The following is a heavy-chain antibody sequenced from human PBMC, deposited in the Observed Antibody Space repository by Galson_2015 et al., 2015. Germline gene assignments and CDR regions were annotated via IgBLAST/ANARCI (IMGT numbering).Heavy chain of an antibody. D-gene: IGHD3-22*01. V-gene: IGHV3-33*01. CDR2: IWYDGSNK. CDR3: ARVMDSSGPNRYYYYYGMDV. CDR1: GFTFSSYG. Sequence: SLRLSCAASGFTFSSYGMHWVRQAPGKGLEWVAVIWYDGSNKYYADSVKGRFTISRDNSKNTLYLQMNSLRAEDTAAYYCARVMDSSGPNRYYYYYGMDVWGQGTTVTVSS. J-gene: IGHJ6*02.